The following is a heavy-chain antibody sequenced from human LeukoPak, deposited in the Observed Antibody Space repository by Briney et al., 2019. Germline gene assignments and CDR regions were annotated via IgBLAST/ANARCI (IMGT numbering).Heavy chain of an antibody. CDR1: GFTFSSYA. Sequence: GGSLRLSCAASGFTFSSYAMSWVRQAPGKGLEWVAVMSYDGSHKYYADSVKGRFTISRDNSKNTLYLQMNSLRAEDTAVYFCAKAYVDYRFDYWGQGTLVTVSS. J-gene: IGHJ4*02. CDR3: AKAYVDYRFDY. V-gene: IGHV3-30*18. D-gene: IGHD4-17*01. CDR2: MSYDGSHK.